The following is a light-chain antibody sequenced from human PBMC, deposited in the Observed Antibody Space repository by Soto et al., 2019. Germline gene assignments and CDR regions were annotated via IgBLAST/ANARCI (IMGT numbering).Light chain of an antibody. J-gene: IGKJ1*01. CDR1: QSVSSTY. V-gene: IGKV3-15*01. Sequence: EVVLTHSPGTLSLSPWDIATLSCRASQSVSSTYLGWYQQKPGQAPRLLIYGASNRATGIPARFSGSGSGTEFTLTISSLQSEDFAVYYCQQYNNWWTFGQGTKVDIK. CDR3: QQYNNWWT. CDR2: GAS.